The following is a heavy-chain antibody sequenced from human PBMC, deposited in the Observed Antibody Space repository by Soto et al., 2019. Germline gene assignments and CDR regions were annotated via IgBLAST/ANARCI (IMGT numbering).Heavy chain of an antibody. D-gene: IGHD2-2*01. CDR2: ISGSGDAT. CDR1: GFTFSNFA. CDR3: AKGYCSSTSCSFDY. V-gene: IGHV3-23*01. Sequence: GGSLRLSCAASGFTFSNFAMNWVRQAPGKGLEWVSVISGSGDATYNADSVKGRFTISRDNSKNTVYPQMNSLRAEDTALYYCAKGYCSSTSCSFDYWGQGTLVTVSS. J-gene: IGHJ4*02.